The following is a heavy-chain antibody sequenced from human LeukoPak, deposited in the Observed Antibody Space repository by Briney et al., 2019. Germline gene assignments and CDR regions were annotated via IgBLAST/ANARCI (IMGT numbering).Heavy chain of an antibody. D-gene: IGHD6-13*01. CDR2: VSAYNGNT. V-gene: IGHV1-18*01. CDR1: GYTFTSYD. J-gene: IGHJ3*01. Sequence: ASVKVSCKASGYTFTSYDINWVRQATGQGLEWMGWVSAYNGNTNYAQKLQGRVTMTTDTSTSTAYTELRSLRSDDTAVYYCARDIGGSWGIAAVDGWGQGTMVTVSS. CDR3: ARDIGGSWGIAAVDG.